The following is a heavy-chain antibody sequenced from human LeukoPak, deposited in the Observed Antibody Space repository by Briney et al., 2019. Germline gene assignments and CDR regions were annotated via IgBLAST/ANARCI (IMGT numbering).Heavy chain of an antibody. CDR1: GGSFSGYY. J-gene: IGHJ3*02. V-gene: IGHV4-34*01. D-gene: IGHD6-13*01. Sequence: SETLSLACAVYGGSFSGYYWSWIRQPPGKGLEWIGEINHSGSTNYNPSLKSRVTISVDTSKNQFSLKLSSVTAADTAVYYSATRIAGYRAFDIWGQGTMVTVSS. CDR3: ATRIAGYRAFDI. CDR2: INHSGST.